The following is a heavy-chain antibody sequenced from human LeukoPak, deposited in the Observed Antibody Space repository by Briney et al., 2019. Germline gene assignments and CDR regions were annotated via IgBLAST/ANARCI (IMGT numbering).Heavy chain of an antibody. V-gene: IGHV3-30*18. Sequence: PGRSLRLSCAASGFTFRNYGIYWVRQAPGEGLEWVAVISYDGNYKDYADSVKGRFTISRDNSENTVYLQMNTLRTEDTAGYHCAKEGFPCRGSSSWHAHYWGQGTLVTVSS. CDR2: ISYDGNYK. J-gene: IGHJ4*02. D-gene: IGHD6-13*01. CDR3: AKEGFPCRGSSSWHAHY. CDR1: GFTFRNYG.